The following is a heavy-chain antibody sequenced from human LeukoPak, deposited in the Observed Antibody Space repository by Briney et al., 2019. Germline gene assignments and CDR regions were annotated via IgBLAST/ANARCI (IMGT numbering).Heavy chain of an antibody. V-gene: IGHV3-30*14. CDR1: GFTFSSYA. D-gene: IGHD4-23*01. CDR3: AFYGGNGNADY. J-gene: IGHJ4*02. CDR2: ISYDGSNK. Sequence: GGSLRLSCAASGFTFSSYAMHWVRQAPGKGLEWVAVISYDGSNKYYADSVKGRFTISRDNSKNTLYLQMNSLRAEDTAVYYCAFYGGNGNADYWGQGTLVTVSS.